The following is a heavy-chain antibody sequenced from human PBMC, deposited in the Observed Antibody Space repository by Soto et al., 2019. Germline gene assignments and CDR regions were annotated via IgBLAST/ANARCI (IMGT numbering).Heavy chain of an antibody. CDR3: ARDKQADTAIVSGNMYYYYYAMDV. D-gene: IGHD5-18*01. CDR2: IYSGGTT. CDR1: GFTVSSSY. J-gene: IGHJ6*02. Sequence: EVQLVESGGGLVQPGGSLRLSCAASGFTVSSSYMSWVRQAPGKGLEWVSVIYSGGTTYYADSVKGRFTISRDNSKNTLVLEMNTLAAEDTAVYYCARDKQADTAIVSGNMYYYYYAMDVWGQGSTVTVSS. V-gene: IGHV3-66*01.